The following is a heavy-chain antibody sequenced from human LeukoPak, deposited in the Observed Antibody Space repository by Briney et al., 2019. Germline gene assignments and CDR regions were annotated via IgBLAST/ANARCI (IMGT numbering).Heavy chain of an antibody. Sequence: SETLSLTCTVSGDSITSGTYYRSWIRQPAGKGLEYIGRIRASGSTDYNPSLKSRLTISVDTSKNQFSLRLSFVTAADAAVYYCARGVGSSESNWFDPWGQGTLVTVSS. CDR1: GDSITSGTYY. D-gene: IGHD3-10*01. CDR3: ARGVGSSESNWFDP. V-gene: IGHV4-61*02. CDR2: IRASGST. J-gene: IGHJ5*02.